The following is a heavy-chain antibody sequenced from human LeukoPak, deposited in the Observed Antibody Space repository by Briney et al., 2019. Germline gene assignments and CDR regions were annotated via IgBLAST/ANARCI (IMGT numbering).Heavy chain of an antibody. CDR3: ARPGYSGYDEGFDY. Sequence: GEALEIFWNGFGYSLTSYWLARGRPMPRKGAGGRGSIYTGDSDTRYSPSFQGQVTISADKSISTAYLQWSSLKASDTAMYYCARPGYSGYDEGFDYWGQGTLVTVSS. V-gene: IGHV5-51*01. CDR2: IYTGDSDT. D-gene: IGHD5-12*01. CDR1: GYSLTSYW. J-gene: IGHJ4*02.